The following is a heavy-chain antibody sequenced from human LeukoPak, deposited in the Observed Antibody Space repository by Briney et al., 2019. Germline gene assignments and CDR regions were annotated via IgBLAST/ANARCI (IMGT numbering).Heavy chain of an antibody. V-gene: IGHV1-69*04. Sequence: ASVKVSCKASGGTFSSYAISWVRQAPGQGLEWMGRIIPILGIANYAQQFQGRVTITADKSTSTAYMELSSLRSEDTAVYYCARGSTESGGSALYYYYYMDVWGKGTTVTVSS. CDR1: GGTFSSYA. D-gene: IGHD2-15*01. CDR2: IIPILGIA. J-gene: IGHJ6*03. CDR3: ARGSTESGGSALYYYYYMDV.